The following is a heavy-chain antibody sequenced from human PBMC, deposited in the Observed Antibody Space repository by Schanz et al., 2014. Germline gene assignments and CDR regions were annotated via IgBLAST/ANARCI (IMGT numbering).Heavy chain of an antibody. D-gene: IGHD4-17*01. Sequence: EVQLVESGGGLVQPGGSLKLSCAASGFTFFGSFAMSWVRQAPGKGLEWVSGMSGSGSTADYADSVKGRFTISRDNGETSVYLQINSLRVEDTAVYYCVRDLGGDQTDYWGQGTLVTVSS. CDR2: MSGSGSTA. V-gene: IGHV3-23*04. J-gene: IGHJ4*02. CDR1: GFTFFGSFA. CDR3: VRDLGGDQTDY.